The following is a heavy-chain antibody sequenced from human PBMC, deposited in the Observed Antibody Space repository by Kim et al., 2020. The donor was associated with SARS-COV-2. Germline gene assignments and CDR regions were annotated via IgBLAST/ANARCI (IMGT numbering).Heavy chain of an antibody. CDR2: VSSNGKA. J-gene: IGHJ6*02. CDR1: GEFLITGGQY. D-gene: IGHD3-10*01. V-gene: IGHV4-61*08. CDR3: ASGPFYGSGIFWGVGYALDD. Sequence: SETPSLRCSVSGEFLITGGQYWSWIRHFPGKGLEWMGYVSSNGKADYNPSLKSRISIRRDFSNQFFLELTSVTAADTAVYYCASGPFYGSGIFWGVGYALDDWGQGTTVTVSS.